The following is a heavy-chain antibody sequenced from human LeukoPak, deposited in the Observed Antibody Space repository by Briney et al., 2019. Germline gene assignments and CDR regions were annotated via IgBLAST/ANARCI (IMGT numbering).Heavy chain of an antibody. CDR1: GGSISSRSYY. D-gene: IGHD4-23*01. CDR2: ISDSGNT. CDR3: ARAKTTTVVTPREYWFDP. J-gene: IGHJ5*02. V-gene: IGHV4-39*07. Sequence: PSETLSLTCTVSGGSISSRSYYWGWIRQPPGKGLEWIGKISDSGNTYYSPSLRSRVTISIDMSKNQFSLKLSSVTAADTAVYYCARAKTTTVVTPREYWFDPWSQGTLVTVSS.